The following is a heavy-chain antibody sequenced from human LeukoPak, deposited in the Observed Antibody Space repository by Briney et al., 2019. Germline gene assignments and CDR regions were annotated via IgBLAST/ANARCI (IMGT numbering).Heavy chain of an antibody. V-gene: IGHV3-15*01. CDR3: MSDTRPQRGVDY. Sequence: PGGSLRLSCVVSGLYFPELWRSWVRLSPEKGLEWVGRIKSNVDGGTADYTTSVKGRFTISRDDSKYTLYLQLSNLITQDTGIYYCMSDTRPQRGVDYWGRGTLVTVSS. D-gene: IGHD2-2*01. J-gene: IGHJ4*02. CDR1: GLYFPELW. CDR2: IKSNVDGGTA.